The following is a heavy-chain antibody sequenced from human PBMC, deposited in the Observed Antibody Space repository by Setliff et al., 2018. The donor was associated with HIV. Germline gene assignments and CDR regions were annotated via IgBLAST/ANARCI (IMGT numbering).Heavy chain of an antibody. D-gene: IGHD6-19*01. CDR1: GGSLTSYY. J-gene: IGHJ6*03. CDR2: AFYSGTT. CDR3: ARSDGGAVAVDYYYYYMDV. Sequence: SETLSLTCIVSGGSLTSYYWSWIRQAPGKGLEWIGYAFYSGTTNYNPSLKSRVTISVETSKNQFSLKLSSVTAADTAVYYCARSDGGAVAVDYYYYYMDVWGIGTTVTVSS. V-gene: IGHV4-59*01.